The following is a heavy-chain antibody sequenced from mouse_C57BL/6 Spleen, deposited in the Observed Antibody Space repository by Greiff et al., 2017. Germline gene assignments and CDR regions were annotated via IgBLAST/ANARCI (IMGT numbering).Heavy chain of an antibody. J-gene: IGHJ2*01. Sequence: QVQLQQPGAELVKPGASVKMSCKASGYTFTSYWITWVKQRPGQGLEWIGDIYPGSGSTNYNEKFKSKATLTVDTSSSTAYMQLSRLTSEDSAVYDCARERGTTPHFDYWGQGTTLTVSA. CDR1: GYTFTSYW. V-gene: IGHV1-55*01. CDR2: IYPGSGST. CDR3: ARERGTTPHFDY. D-gene: IGHD5-5*01.